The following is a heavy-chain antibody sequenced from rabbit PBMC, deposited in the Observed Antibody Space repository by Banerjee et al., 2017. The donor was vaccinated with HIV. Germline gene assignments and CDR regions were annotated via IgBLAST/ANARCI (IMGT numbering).Heavy chain of an antibody. D-gene: IGHD8-1*01. V-gene: IGHV1S40*01. Sequence: QSLEESGGDLVKPGASLTLTCTASGFSFSSSYWICWVRQAPGKGLEWIACIYTGSSGSTSCAGWAKGRFTISKTSSTTVTLQMTSLTAADTATYFCARAYSGSSWYIDYFNLWGPGHPGHRL. J-gene: IGHJ4*01. CDR1: GFSFSSSYW. CDR3: ARAYSGSSWYIDYFNL. CDR2: IYTGSSGST.